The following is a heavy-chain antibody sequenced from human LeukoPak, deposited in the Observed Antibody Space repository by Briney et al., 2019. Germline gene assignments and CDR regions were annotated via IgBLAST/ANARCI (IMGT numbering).Heavy chain of an antibody. CDR2: TSSDLNVK. CDR3: AREGYYGSGSPPSLYFDY. D-gene: IGHD3-10*01. Sequence: GGSLRLSCAASGFTFSNYAMSWVRQAPGKGLEWVAVTSSDLNVKLYADSVKGRFTISRDNSRSTLYLQMNSLRPEDTAIYYCAREGYYGSGSPPSLYFDYWGQGTLVTVSS. J-gene: IGHJ4*02. CDR1: GFTFSNYA. V-gene: IGHV3-30*03.